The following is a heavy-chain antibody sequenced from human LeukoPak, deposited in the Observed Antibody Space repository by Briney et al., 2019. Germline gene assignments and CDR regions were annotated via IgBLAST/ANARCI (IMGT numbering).Heavy chain of an antibody. J-gene: IGHJ6*02. CDR3: ARRLPYYGMDV. Sequence: GGALRLSWAASGFTFRSYEIHWVRQAPGEGLEWVSKIGGIGSIMYADSVKGRFTISTDSAKSSVYLQMNSLRAEDTAVYYCARRLPYYGMDVWGQGTTVTVSS. CDR1: GFTFRSYE. V-gene: IGHV3-48*03. CDR2: IGGIGSIM.